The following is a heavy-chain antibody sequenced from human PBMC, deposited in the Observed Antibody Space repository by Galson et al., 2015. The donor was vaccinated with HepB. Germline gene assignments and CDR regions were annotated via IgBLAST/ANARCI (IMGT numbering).Heavy chain of an antibody. CDR1: GFIFSSYA. J-gene: IGHJ4*02. CDR2: ISGNGGST. Sequence: SLRLSCAASGFIFSSYAMHWVRQAPGKGLEYVSGISGNGGSTYYANSVEGRFTTSRDNSKNTLFLQMGSLRAEDMALYYCARENSGVFDYWDQGTLVTVSS. D-gene: IGHD7-27*01. CDR3: ARENSGVFDY. V-gene: IGHV3-64*01.